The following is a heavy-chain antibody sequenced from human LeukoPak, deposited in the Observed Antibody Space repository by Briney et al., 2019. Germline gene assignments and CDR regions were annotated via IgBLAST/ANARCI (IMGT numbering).Heavy chain of an antibody. CDR2: ISAYNGNT. Sequence: GASVKVSCKASGGTFSNYAINWVRQAPGQGLEWMGWISAYNGNTNYAQKLQGRVTMTTDTSTSTAYMELRSLRSDDTAVYYCALLAYYYYYYMDVWGKGTTVTVSS. V-gene: IGHV1-18*01. J-gene: IGHJ6*03. CDR1: GGTFSNYA. D-gene: IGHD2-15*01. CDR3: ALLAYYYYYYMDV.